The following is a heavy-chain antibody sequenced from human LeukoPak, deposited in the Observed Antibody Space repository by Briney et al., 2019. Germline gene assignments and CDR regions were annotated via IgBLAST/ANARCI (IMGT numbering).Heavy chain of an antibody. Sequence: PSQTLSLTCAISGDSVSSNSAAWNWIRQSPSRGLEWLGRTYYRSKWYNDYAVSVKGRITINPDTSKNQFSLQLNSVTPEDTAVYYCARGPYSSGWGDFDYWGQGTLVTVSS. J-gene: IGHJ4*02. D-gene: IGHD6-19*01. V-gene: IGHV6-1*01. CDR3: ARGPYSSGWGDFDY. CDR1: GDSVSSNSAA. CDR2: TYYRSKWYN.